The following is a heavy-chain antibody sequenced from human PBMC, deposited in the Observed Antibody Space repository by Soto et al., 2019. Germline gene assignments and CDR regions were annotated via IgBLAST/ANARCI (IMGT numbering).Heavy chain of an antibody. J-gene: IGHJ6*02. D-gene: IGHD1-1*01. V-gene: IGHV1-69*05. CDR3: ARGGNWNIVPYYYGMDV. CDR1: GGTFSSYA. CDR2: IIPIFGTA. Sequence: QVQLVQSGAEVKKPVSSVKVSCKASGGTFSSYASSWVRQAPGQGLEWVGGIIPIFGTANYAQKFQGRVTITQDESTTTAYMELSSLRSDDTAVYYYARGGNWNIVPYYYGMDVWGQGTTVTVSS.